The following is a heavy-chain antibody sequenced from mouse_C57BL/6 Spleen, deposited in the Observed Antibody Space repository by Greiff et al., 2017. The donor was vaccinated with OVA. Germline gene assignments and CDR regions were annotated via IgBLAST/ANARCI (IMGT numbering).Heavy chain of an antibody. CDR2: ISRGGDYI. CDR3: TRDYYGNYNYVDG. CDR1: GFTFSSYA. D-gene: IGHD2-1*01. J-gene: IGHJ2*01. Sequence: EVQRVESGAGLVKPGGSLKLSCAASGFTFSSYAMSWVRQTPEKRLEWVAYISRGGDYIYYADTVKGRFTLSRDNARNTLYLQMSSLKSEDTAMYYCTRDYYGNYNYVDGWGQGTTLTVSS. V-gene: IGHV5-9-1*02.